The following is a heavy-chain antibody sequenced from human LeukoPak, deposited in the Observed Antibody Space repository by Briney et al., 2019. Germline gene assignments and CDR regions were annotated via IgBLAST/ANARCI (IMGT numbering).Heavy chain of an antibody. CDR2: IYSGGST. CDR1: GFTVSSNY. V-gene: IGHV3-53*01. CDR3: AGHTAMASFDY. Sequence: WGTLSLTCAASGFTVSSNYLSWVRQAPGKGLESIAVIYSGGSTYYADSVKGRFTISRDNSKNTLYLQMDSLRAEDTAVYYCAGHTAMASFDYWGQGTLVTVSS. J-gene: IGHJ4*02. D-gene: IGHD5-18*01.